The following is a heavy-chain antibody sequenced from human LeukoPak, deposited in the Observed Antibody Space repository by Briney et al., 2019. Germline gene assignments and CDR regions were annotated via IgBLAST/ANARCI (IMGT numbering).Heavy chain of an antibody. V-gene: IGHV1-18*01. D-gene: IGHD6-6*01. J-gene: IGHJ4*02. Sequence: ASVKVSCKASGYTFTSYGISWVRQAPGQGLEWMGWTSAYNGNTNYAQKLQGRVTMTTETSTSTAYMELRSLTSDDTAVYYCARDLPYSSSDRTPFDYWGQGTLVTVSA. CDR3: ARDLPYSSSDRTPFDY. CDR2: TSAYNGNT. CDR1: GYTFTSYG.